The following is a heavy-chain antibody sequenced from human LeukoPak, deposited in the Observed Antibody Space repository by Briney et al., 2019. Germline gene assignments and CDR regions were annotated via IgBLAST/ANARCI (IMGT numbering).Heavy chain of an antibody. CDR1: GGSISSSSYY. V-gene: IGHV4-39*01. Sequence: SETLSLTCTVSGGSISSSSYYWGWIRQPPGKGLEWIGSIYYSGSTYYNPSLKSRVTISVDTSKNQFSLKLSSVTAADTAVYYCARQVVVVTAILWFDPWGQGTLVTVSS. CDR2: IYYSGST. CDR3: ARQVVVVTAILWFDP. J-gene: IGHJ5*02. D-gene: IGHD2-21*02.